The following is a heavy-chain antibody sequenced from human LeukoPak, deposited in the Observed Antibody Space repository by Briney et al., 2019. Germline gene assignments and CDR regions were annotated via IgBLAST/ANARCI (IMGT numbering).Heavy chain of an antibody. J-gene: IGHJ4*02. CDR1: GGSISSSSYY. V-gene: IGHV4-39*01. D-gene: IGHD2-15*01. Sequence: SETLSLTCTVSGGSISSSSYYWGWIRQPPGEGLEWIGSIYYSGSTYYNPSLKSRVTISVDTSKNQFSLKLSSVTAADTAVYYCARQRLPPYCSGGSCYPDNYFDYWGQGTLVTVSS. CDR3: ARQRLPPYCSGGSCYPDNYFDY. CDR2: IYYSGST.